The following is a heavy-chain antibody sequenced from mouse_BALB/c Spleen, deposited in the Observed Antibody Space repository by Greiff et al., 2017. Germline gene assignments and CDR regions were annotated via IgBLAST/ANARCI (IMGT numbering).Heavy chain of an antibody. D-gene: IGHD2-4*01. J-gene: IGHJ4*01. Sequence: QVQLKQSGAELMKPGASVKISCKATGYTFSSYWIEWVKQRPGHGLEWIGEILPGSGSTNYNEKFKGKATFTADTSSNTAYMQLSSLTSEDSAVYYCAAGFDYDESYAMDYWGQGTSVTVSS. CDR1: GYTFSSYW. CDR3: AAGFDYDESYAMDY. CDR2: ILPGSGST. V-gene: IGHV1-9*01.